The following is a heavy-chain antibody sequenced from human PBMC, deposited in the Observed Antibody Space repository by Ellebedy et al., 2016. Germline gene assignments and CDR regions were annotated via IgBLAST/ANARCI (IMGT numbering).Heavy chain of an antibody. V-gene: IGHV4-61*01. Sequence: SETLSLXXTVSGGSISSSSYYWSWIRQPPGKGLEWIGYIYYSGSTNYNPSLKSRVTISVDTSKNQFSLKLSSVTAADTAVYYCARGVGSSSYYYYYYMDVWGKGTTVTVSS. CDR1: GGSISSSSYY. CDR3: ARGVGSSSYYYYYYMDV. J-gene: IGHJ6*03. CDR2: IYYSGST. D-gene: IGHD6-6*01.